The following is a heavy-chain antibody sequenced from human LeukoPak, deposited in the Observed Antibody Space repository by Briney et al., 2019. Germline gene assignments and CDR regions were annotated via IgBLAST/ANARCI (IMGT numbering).Heavy chain of an antibody. Sequence: GASVKVSCKASGYTFTSYGISWVRQAPGQGLEWMGWISAYNGNTNYAQKLQGRVTMTTDTSTSTAYMELRSLRSDDTAVYYCARYDSSGYYYVPPAYWGQGTLVTVSS. CDR2: ISAYNGNT. J-gene: IGHJ4*02. D-gene: IGHD3-22*01. CDR3: ARYDSSGYYYVPPAY. CDR1: GYTFTSYG. V-gene: IGHV1-18*01.